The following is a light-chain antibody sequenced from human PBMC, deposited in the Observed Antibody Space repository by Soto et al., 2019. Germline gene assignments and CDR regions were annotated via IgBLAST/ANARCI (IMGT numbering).Light chain of an antibody. J-gene: IGLJ2*01. CDR2: SNN. Sequence: SVLTQPPSASGTPGQRVPISCSGSSSNIGSNTVNWYQQLPGTAPKLLIYSNNQRPSGVPDRFSGSKSGTSASLAISGLQSEDEADYYCAAWDDSLNGVLFGGGTKLTVL. V-gene: IGLV1-44*01. CDR3: AAWDDSLNGVL. CDR1: SSNIGSNT.